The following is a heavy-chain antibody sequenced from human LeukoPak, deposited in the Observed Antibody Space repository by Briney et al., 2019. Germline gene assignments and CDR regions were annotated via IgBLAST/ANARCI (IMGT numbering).Heavy chain of an antibody. D-gene: IGHD5-12*01. J-gene: IGHJ4*02. CDR2: LHADGIEK. V-gene: IGHV3-7*01. CDR1: GFSLSGYW. CDR3: ARGGYSFDY. Sequence: PGGSLGLSCAASGFSLSGYWMSWVRQAPGKGLEWVARLHADGIEKYYVDSVKGRFTISRDNAKNYLYVQMNSLRVEDTAVYYCARGGYSFDYLGQGTLVTVSS.